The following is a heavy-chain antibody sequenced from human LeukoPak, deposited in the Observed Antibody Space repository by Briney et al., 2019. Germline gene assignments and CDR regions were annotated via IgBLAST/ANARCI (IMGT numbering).Heavy chain of an antibody. Sequence: SETLSLTCTVSGGSISSYYWSWIRQPAGKGLDWIGRIYTSGSTNYNPSLKSRVTMSVDTSKNQFSLKLSSVTAADTAVYYCARWVLIAAAPGWFDPWGQGTLVTVSS. J-gene: IGHJ5*02. D-gene: IGHD6-13*01. V-gene: IGHV4-4*07. CDR3: ARWVLIAAAPGWFDP. CDR1: GGSISSYY. CDR2: IYTSGST.